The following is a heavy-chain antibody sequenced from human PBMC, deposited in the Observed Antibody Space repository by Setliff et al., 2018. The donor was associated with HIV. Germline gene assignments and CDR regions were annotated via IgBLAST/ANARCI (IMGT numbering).Heavy chain of an antibody. CDR2: MNPVRGAT. CDR3: ARAPGYFDSWSGFRNYYMDV. CDR1: GYFFTTHN. V-gene: IGHV1-8*02. Sequence: ASVKVSCKASGYFFTTHNINWVRQATGQGLEWMGWMNPVRGATGIAQKFQGRVTMTRDTSISTACMELSGLTSEDTAVYYCARAPGYFDSWSGFRNYYMDVWGQGTGVTVSS. J-gene: IGHJ6*03. D-gene: IGHD3-3*01.